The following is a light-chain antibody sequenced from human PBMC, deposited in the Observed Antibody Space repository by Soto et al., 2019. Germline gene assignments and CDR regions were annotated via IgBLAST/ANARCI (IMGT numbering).Light chain of an antibody. J-gene: IGKJ4*01. CDR1: QSVSSSY. CDR3: QQYGSSPST. Sequence: EIVLTQSPGTLSLSPGERATLSCRASQSVSSSYVAWYQLKPGQAPRLFIYGASSRATGIPDRFSGSGSGTDFTLSISRLEPEDFAVYYCQQYGSSPSTFGGGTKVEIK. V-gene: IGKV3-20*01. CDR2: GAS.